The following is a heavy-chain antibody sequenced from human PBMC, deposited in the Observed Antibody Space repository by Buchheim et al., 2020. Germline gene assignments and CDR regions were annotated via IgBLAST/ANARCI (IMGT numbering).Heavy chain of an antibody. J-gene: IGHJ5*01. Sequence: QVQLVQSGAEVKKPGASVKLSCTASGVTSTGYYMHWVRQAPGQGLEWMGTINPSVGAATYAQRFRGRVTITSDTSTSTFYMDMSSLTSEDTALYYGAKSRMWFSGNSWG. V-gene: IGHV1-46*01. D-gene: IGHD2-21*01. CDR1: GVTSTGYY. CDR2: INPSVGAA. CDR3: AKSRMWFSGNS.